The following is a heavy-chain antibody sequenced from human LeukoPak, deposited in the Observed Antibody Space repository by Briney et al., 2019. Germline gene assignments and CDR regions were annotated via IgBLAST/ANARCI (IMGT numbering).Heavy chain of an antibody. CDR3: AKDRNGDYSGLSDY. D-gene: IGHD4-17*01. Sequence: GRSLRLSCAASGFTFSSYGMHWVRQAPGKGLEWVAVISYDGSNKYYADSVKGRFTISRDNSKNTLYLQMNSLRAEDTGVYYCAKDRNGDYSGLSDYWGQGTLVTVSS. J-gene: IGHJ4*02. V-gene: IGHV3-30*18. CDR1: GFTFSSYG. CDR2: ISYDGSNK.